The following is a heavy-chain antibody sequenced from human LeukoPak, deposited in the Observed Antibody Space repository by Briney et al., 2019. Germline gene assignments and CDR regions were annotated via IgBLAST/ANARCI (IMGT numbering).Heavy chain of an antibody. Sequence: GGSLRLSCAASGFTFSTYNMNWVRQAPGQGLEWVSYISSSSTTIYYADSVKGRFTISRDSAKNSLYLQMNSLRAEDTAVYYCAKGYYGSGTYGWFDPWGQGTLVTVSS. CDR3: AKGYYGSGTYGWFDP. CDR1: GFTFSTYN. CDR2: ISSSSTTI. D-gene: IGHD3-10*01. V-gene: IGHV3-48*01. J-gene: IGHJ5*02.